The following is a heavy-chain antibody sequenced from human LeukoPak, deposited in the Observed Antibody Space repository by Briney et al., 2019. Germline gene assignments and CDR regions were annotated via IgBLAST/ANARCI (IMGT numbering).Heavy chain of an antibody. Sequence: GGSLRLSCAASGFTFSNYGMSWVRQAPGKGLEWVSVTDTSGVITYYTDSVKGRFTISRDNSKNTLNLQMDSLRVEDTAVYYCAKGDTRVIRRYYLDSWGQGTLVTVSS. CDR1: GFTFSNYG. V-gene: IGHV3-23*05. J-gene: IGHJ4*02. D-gene: IGHD5-18*01. CDR2: TDTSGVIT. CDR3: AKGDTRVIRRYYLDS.